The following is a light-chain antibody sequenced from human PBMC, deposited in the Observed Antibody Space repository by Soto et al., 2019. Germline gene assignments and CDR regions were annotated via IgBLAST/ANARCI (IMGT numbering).Light chain of an antibody. CDR1: SSDLGGYNY. CDR2: EVN. Sequence: QPVLTQPPSASGTPGQSVDISCTATSSDLGGYNYVSWYQQHPGKAPKLMIYEVNKRPSGVPDRFSGSKSGNTASLTVSGRQAEDEADYYCSSYAGSSNVFGTGTKVT. V-gene: IGLV2-8*01. J-gene: IGLJ1*01. CDR3: SSYAGSSNV.